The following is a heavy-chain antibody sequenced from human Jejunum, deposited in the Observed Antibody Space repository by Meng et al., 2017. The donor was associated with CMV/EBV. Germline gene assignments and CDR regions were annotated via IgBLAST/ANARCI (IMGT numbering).Heavy chain of an antibody. CDR1: GFTFSDYQ. Sequence: CAASGFTFSDYQMSWVRQAPGTGLEWVSYIDESGATKYYTDSVKGRFTISRDNARRSLYLQMNSLRGEDTAMYYCAREITSGTYYIDYWGQGTLVTVSS. D-gene: IGHD1-26*01. J-gene: IGHJ4*02. V-gene: IGHV3-11*01. CDR2: IDESGATK. CDR3: AREITSGTYYIDY.